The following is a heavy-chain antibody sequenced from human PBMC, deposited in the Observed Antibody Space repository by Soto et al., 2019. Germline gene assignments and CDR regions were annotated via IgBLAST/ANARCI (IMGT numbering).Heavy chain of an antibody. V-gene: IGHV4-31*03. CDR2: ISDSGSS. Sequence: QVQLQESGPGLVKPSQTLTLTCTVSGGSICSGSFYWSWIRQHPGKGLEWIGHISDSGSSYYNPSLESRVTISVDTSKNQFSLKLSAVTAADTAVYFCARTTFYDIFTAYYSLFDYWGQGTLVTVSS. J-gene: IGHJ4*02. CDR1: GGSICSGSFY. CDR3: ARTTFYDIFTAYYSLFDY. D-gene: IGHD3-9*01.